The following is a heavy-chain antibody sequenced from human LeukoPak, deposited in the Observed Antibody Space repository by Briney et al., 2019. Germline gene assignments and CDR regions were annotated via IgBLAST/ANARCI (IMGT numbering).Heavy chain of an antibody. CDR3: ARVPYRTYEGLFDY. CDR2: ISSSGSTI. D-gene: IGHD4-11*01. J-gene: IGHJ4*02. Sequence: GGSLRVSCAPSACCFNTYEMSWVRQAPGKGLEWVSYISSSGSTIYYADSVKGRFTISRDNAKNSLYLQMNRLRAEDTADYYCARVPYRTYEGLFDYWGQGTLVTVSS. CDR1: ACCFNTYE. V-gene: IGHV3-48*03.